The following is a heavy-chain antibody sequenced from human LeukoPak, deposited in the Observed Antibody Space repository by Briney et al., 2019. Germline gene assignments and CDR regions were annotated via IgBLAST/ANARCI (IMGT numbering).Heavy chain of an antibody. CDR2: ISSSSSTI. V-gene: IGHV3-48*01. CDR1: GFTFSTYS. J-gene: IGHJ4*02. D-gene: IGHD6-13*01. Sequence: PGGSLRLSCAGTGFTFSTYSMNWVRQAPGKGLEWVSYISSSSSTIYYADSVKGRFTISRDNAKNSLYLQMNSLRAEDTAVYYCARDPSAAAGYFDYWGQGTLVTVSS. CDR3: ARDPSAAAGYFDY.